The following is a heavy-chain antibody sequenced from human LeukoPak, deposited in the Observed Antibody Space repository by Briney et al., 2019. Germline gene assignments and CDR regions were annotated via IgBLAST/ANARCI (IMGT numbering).Heavy chain of an antibody. CDR1: GFILSSYW. V-gene: IGHV3-74*01. J-gene: IGHJ4*02. Sequence: PGGSLRLSCAASGFILSSYWMYWVRQAPGKGLVWVAHINSDGSNTNYADSVKGRFTISRDNAENKVYLQMNSLRAEDTAVYYCARRYFDYWGQGTLVTVSS. CDR3: ARRYFDY. CDR2: INSDGSNT.